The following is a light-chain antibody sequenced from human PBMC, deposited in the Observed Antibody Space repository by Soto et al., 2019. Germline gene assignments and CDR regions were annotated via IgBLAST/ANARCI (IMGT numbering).Light chain of an antibody. CDR2: AAS. J-gene: IGKJ1*01. V-gene: IGKV1-39*01. Sequence: DIPMTQSPSFLSASVGDRVTITCRSSQRISGYLNWYQHKPGRAPNLLIYAASNLQIGVPSRFSGSGSGTDFTLTVSSLQPEDFATYYCQQSYSFPLTFGQGTKVDLK. CDR3: QQSYSFPLT. CDR1: QRISGY.